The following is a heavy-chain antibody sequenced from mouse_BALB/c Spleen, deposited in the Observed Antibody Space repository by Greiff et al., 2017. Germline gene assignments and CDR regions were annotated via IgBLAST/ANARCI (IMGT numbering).Heavy chain of an antibody. V-gene: IGHV14-4*02. Sequence: VQLQQSGAELVRSGASVKLSCTASGFNIKDYYMHWVKQRPEQGLEWIGWIDPENGDTEYAPKFQGKATMTADTSSNTAYLQLSSLTSEDTAVYYCNGGLRRYAMDYWGQGTSVTVSS. CDR3: NGGLRRYAMDY. CDR2: IDPENGDT. J-gene: IGHJ4*01. CDR1: GFNIKDYY. D-gene: IGHD2-4*01.